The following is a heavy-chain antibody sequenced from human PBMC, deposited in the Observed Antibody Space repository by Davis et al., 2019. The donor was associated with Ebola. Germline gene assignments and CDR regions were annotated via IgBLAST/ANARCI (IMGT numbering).Heavy chain of an antibody. D-gene: IGHD3-3*01. J-gene: IGHJ5*02. V-gene: IGHV3-11*06. Sequence: GGSLRLSCAASGFTFSDYYMSWIRQAPGKGLEWVSYISSSSSYTNYADSVKGRFTISRDNSKNTLYLQMNSLRAEDTAVYYCARDARDLEWLLFWFDPWGQGTLVTVSS. CDR1: GFTFSDYY. CDR3: ARDARDLEWLLFWFDP. CDR2: ISSSSSYT.